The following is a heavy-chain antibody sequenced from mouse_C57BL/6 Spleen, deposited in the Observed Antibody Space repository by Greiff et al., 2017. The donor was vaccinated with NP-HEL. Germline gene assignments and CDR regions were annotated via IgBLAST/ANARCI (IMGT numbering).Heavy chain of an antibody. CDR3: AREVLRAMDY. CDR2: IYPGDGDT. D-gene: IGHD1-1*01. Sequence: QVQLQDSGAELVKPGASVKISCKASGYAFSSYWMNWVKQRPGKGLEWIGQIYPGDGDTNYNGKFKGKATLTADKSSSTAYMQRSSLTSEDSAVYFWAREVLRAMDYWGQGNSVTVSS. CDR1: GYAFSSYW. V-gene: IGHV1-80*01. J-gene: IGHJ4*01.